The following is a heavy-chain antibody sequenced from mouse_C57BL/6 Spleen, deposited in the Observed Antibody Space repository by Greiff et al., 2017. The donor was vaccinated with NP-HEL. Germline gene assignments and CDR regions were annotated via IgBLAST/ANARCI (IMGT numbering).Heavy chain of an antibody. CDR1: GFTFTDYY. D-gene: IGHD2-4*01. Sequence: EVKLVESGGGLVQPGGSLSLSCAASGFTFTDYYMSWVRQPPGKALEWLGFIRNKANGYTTEYSASVKGRFTISRDTSQSILYLQMNALRAEDSATYYCARSYDYDVAWFAYWGQGTLVTVSA. CDR2: IRNKANGYTT. J-gene: IGHJ3*01. CDR3: ARSYDYDVAWFAY. V-gene: IGHV7-3*01.